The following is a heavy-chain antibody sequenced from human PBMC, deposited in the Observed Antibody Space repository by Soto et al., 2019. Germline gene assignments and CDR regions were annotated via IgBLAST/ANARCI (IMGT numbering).Heavy chain of an antibody. D-gene: IGHD6-6*01. CDR3: AKGGWYTSSSRSDC. CDR1: GFTLSGVD. V-gene: IGHV3-30*18. J-gene: IGHJ4*02. Sequence: QVQLVESGGGVVQPGTSLRLSCSASGFTLSGVDMHWVRQAPGTGLEWVAVMSYDGRNQYYADSVKGRFTVSRDSSKSSLYLQMNSLRNEDAAVYYCAKGGWYTSSSRSDCWGQGTLVTVSS. CDR2: MSYDGRNQ.